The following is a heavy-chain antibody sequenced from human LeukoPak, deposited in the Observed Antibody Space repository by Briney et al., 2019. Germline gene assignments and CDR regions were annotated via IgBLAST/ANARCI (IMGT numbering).Heavy chain of an antibody. J-gene: IGHJ4*01. V-gene: IGHV3-30-3*01. CDR2: ISYDGSNK. D-gene: IGHD5-12*01. CDR3: GKEGIVATPDY. Sequence: GGSLRLSCAASGFTFSSYAMHWVRQAPGKGLEWVSVISYDGSNKYYADSVKGRFTISRDNSKTTLYLQMNSLRAEDTAVYYCGKEGIVATPDYLGPGTLVNGPS. CDR1: GFTFSSYA.